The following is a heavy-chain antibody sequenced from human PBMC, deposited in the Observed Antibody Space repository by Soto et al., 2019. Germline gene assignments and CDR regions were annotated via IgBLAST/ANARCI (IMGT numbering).Heavy chain of an antibody. V-gene: IGHV1-24*01. Sequence: ASVKVSCKVSGYTLTELSMHWVRQAPGKGLEWMGGFDPEDGEIIYAQKFQGKFTMTEDTSTDTAYMELSSLRSDDTAVYYCATDLGVASGIQARRRTFYSYYYVMDVWGQGTTVTVSS. CDR2: FDPEDGEI. CDR3: ATDLGVASGIQARRRTFYSYYYVMDV. CDR1: GYTLTELS. D-gene: IGHD6-6*01. J-gene: IGHJ6*02.